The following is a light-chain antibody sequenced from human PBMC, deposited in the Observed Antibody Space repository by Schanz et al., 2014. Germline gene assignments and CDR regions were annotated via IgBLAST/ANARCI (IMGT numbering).Light chain of an antibody. J-gene: IGKJ1*01. Sequence: DIVMTQSPLSLPVTPGAPASISCRSSQGLLHSDGYNYLDWYLQKPGQSPQLLIFLGSNRASGAPDRFSGSGSGTDFTLNISRVEAEDVGVYYCMQALETPRTFGQGTKVEIK. CDR3: MQALETPRT. CDR1: QGLLHSDGYNY. V-gene: IGKV2-28*01. CDR2: LGS.